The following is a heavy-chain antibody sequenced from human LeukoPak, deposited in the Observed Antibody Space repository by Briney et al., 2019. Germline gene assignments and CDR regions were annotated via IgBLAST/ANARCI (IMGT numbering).Heavy chain of an antibody. CDR3: ARDNSVGDIAWWFDP. D-gene: IGHD3-16*02. CDR1: GYTFTGYY. CDR2: INPSGSST. V-gene: IGHV1-46*01. J-gene: IGHJ5*02. Sequence: ASVKVSCKASGYTFTGYYMHWVRQAPGQGLEWMGLINPSGSSTLYAQKFQGRVTMTRDMSTTTDYMELSSLRSEDTAVYYCARDNSVGDIAWWFDPWGQGTLVTVSS.